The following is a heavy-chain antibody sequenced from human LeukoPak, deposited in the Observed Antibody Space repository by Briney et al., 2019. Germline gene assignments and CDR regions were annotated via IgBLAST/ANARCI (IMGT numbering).Heavy chain of an antibody. Sequence: ASVKVSCKASGYSLTTYGISWVRQAPGRGLEWMGWISAYNGHTTYAQKFQGRVTMTTDTSTNTAYMELRSLRSDDTAVYYCARDKNHNDNSDPKYHFDHWGQGTRVTVSS. CDR2: ISAYNGHT. CDR1: GYSLTTYG. CDR3: ARDKNHNDNSDPKYHFDH. V-gene: IGHV1-18*01. D-gene: IGHD6-19*01. J-gene: IGHJ4*02.